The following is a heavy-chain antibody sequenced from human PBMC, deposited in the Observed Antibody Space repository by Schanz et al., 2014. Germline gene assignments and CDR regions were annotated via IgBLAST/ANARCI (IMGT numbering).Heavy chain of an antibody. CDR1: GYTFTGYY. CDR3: ARDGGGD. J-gene: IGHJ4*02. Sequence: VQLVQSGAEVSKPGVSVKISCKASGYTFTGYYIHWVRQAPGQGLEWMGRINPDSGDTNYSKNFPGRVTITKDPSISTAYMELSRPTSDDTAVYYCARDGGGDWGQGTLVTVSS. V-gene: IGHV1-2*06. CDR2: INPDSGDT.